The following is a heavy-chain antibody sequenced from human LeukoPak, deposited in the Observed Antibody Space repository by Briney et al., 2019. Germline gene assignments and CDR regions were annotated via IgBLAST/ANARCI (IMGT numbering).Heavy chain of an antibody. CDR1: GGSISSNSYY. V-gene: IGHV4-39*07. J-gene: IGHJ5*02. D-gene: IGHD2-15*01. Sequence: SETLSLTCAVSGGSISSNSYYWGWIRQPPGKGLEWIGTVHHSGSTFYNPSLKGRVSISVATSKNEFSLKLTSVTAADTAIYYCARDLRDGVVAATYWFDPWGQGTLVTVSS. CDR3: ARDLRDGVVAATYWFDP. CDR2: VHHSGST.